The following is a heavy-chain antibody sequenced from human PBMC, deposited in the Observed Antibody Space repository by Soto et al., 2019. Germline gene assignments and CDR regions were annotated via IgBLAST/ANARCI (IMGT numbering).Heavy chain of an antibody. J-gene: IGHJ4*02. Sequence: EVQLVESGGGLVKPGGSLRLSCAASGFTFSSYTMNWVRQAPGKGLEWVSCISGSSVYIYYADSVKGRFTISRDNAKNSLYLLMNSLRAEDTAVYYCARMYLRGSPDYWGQGTLFTVSS. CDR1: GFTFSSYT. D-gene: IGHD3-16*01. CDR3: ARMYLRGSPDY. CDR2: ISGSSVYI. V-gene: IGHV3-21*01.